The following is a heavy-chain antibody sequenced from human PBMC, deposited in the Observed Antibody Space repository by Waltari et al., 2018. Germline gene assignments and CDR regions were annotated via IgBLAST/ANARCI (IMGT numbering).Heavy chain of an antibody. CDR2: SSTGNGHA. CDR3: ARGGSRAGFDY. J-gene: IGHJ4*02. V-gene: IGHV1-3*04. CDR1: GYTFINHG. Sequence: QVQLLQSGAEVKKPGASVKLSCKASGYTFINHGIHWVRPRPGQRLDVMGWSSTGNGHARDSQTFQDRVTITRDTSATTVYMEVTTLKSEDTAVFYCARGGSRAGFDYWGQGTLVTVSS. D-gene: IGHD3-10*01.